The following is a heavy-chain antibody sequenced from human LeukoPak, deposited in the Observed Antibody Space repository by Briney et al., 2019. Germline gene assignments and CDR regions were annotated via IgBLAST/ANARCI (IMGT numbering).Heavy chain of an antibody. D-gene: IGHD3-22*01. CDR3: AREFMTMIENWFGP. CDR1: GGSFSGYY. CDR2: INHRGST. V-gene: IGHV4-34*01. J-gene: IGHJ5*02. Sequence: SETLSLTCDVYGGSFSGYYWSWIRQPPGKGLEWIGEINHRGSTNYNPSLKSRVTISVDTSKNQFSLKLRSVTAADTAVYYCAREFMTMIENWFGPWGQGALVTVSS.